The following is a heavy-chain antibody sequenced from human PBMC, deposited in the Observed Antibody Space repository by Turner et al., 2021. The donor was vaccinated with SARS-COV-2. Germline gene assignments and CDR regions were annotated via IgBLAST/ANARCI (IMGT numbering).Heavy chain of an antibody. CDR1: GASISSIIYY. Sequence: QLQLQESGPGLVKPSETLSLTCTVPGASISSIIYYWGWIRQPPGKGLEWIGTIYSSGSTYYNPSLKSRVTISVDASKNQFSLKLSSVTAADTAVYYCARRGDGGKSFDYWGQGTLVTVSS. CDR2: IYSSGST. J-gene: IGHJ4*02. D-gene: IGHD2-15*01. CDR3: ARRGDGGKSFDY. V-gene: IGHV4-39*01.